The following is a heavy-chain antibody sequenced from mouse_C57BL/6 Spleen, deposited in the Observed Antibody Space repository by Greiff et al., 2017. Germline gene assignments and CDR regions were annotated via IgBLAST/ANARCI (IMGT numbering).Heavy chain of an antibody. V-gene: IGHV3-6*01. CDR1: GYSITSGYY. D-gene: IGHD4-1*01. CDR3: ARGGLTGFAWFAY. Sequence: VQLKESGPGLVKPSQSLSLTCSVTGYSITSGYYWNWIRQFPGNKLEWMGYISYDGSNNYNPSLKNRISITRDTSKNQFFLKLNSVTTEDTATYYGARGGLTGFAWFAYWGQGTLVTVSA. CDR2: ISYDGSN. J-gene: IGHJ3*01.